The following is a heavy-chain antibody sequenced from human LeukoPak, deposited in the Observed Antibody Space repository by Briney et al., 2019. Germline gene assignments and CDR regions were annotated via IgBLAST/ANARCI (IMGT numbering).Heavy chain of an antibody. CDR1: GGTFISYA. Sequence: SVKVSCKASGGTFISYAISWVRQAPGQGLEWMGGIIPIFGTANYAQKFQGRVTITADESTSTAYMELSSLRSEDTAVYYCARADYYDSSGYYDFDYWGQGTLVTVSS. D-gene: IGHD3-22*01. V-gene: IGHV1-69*01. CDR2: IIPIFGTA. J-gene: IGHJ4*02. CDR3: ARADYYDSSGYYDFDY.